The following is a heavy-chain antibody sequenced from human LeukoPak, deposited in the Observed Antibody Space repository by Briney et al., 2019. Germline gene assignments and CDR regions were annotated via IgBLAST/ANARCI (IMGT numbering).Heavy chain of an antibody. CDR1: GFTFSSYA. CDR3: AKDFSPYYYDSSGSGTDL. D-gene: IGHD3-22*01. V-gene: IGHV3-23*01. J-gene: IGHJ4*02. Sequence: GGSLRLCCAASGFTFSSYAMSWVRQAPGKGLEWVSAISGSGGSTYYADSVKGRFTISRDNSKNTLYLQMNSLRAEDTAVYYCAKDFSPYYYDSSGSGTDLWGQGTLVTVSS. CDR2: ISGSGGST.